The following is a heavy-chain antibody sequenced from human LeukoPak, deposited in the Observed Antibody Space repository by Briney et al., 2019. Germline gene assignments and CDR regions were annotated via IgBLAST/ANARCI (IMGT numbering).Heavy chain of an antibody. CDR2: ISSSGSTI. J-gene: IGHJ6*02. D-gene: IGHD5-12*01. CDR1: GFTFSDYY. V-gene: IGHV3-11*01. Sequence: GGSLRLSCAASGFTFSDYYMSWIRQAPGKGLEWVSYISSSGSTIYYADSVKGRLTISRDNAKNSLYLQMNSLRAEDTAVYYCARSRGVATIPYGMDVWGQGTTVTVSS. CDR3: ARSRGVATIPYGMDV.